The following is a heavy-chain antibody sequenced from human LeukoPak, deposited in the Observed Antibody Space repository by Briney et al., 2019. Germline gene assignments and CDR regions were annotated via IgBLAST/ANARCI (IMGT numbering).Heavy chain of an antibody. V-gene: IGHV3-15*01. CDR2: MKPRGTT. CDR3: SQLSLGY. J-gene: IGHJ4*02. CDR1: GFSLSDAW. D-gene: IGHD1-1*01. Sequence: GGSLRLSCAASGFSLSDAWMSWVRQAPGKGLECVGRMKPRGTTEDGAPMNDRFIVSRDDSKNTLYLQMNSLKAEDTGLYYCSQLSLGYWGQGAQVTVSS.